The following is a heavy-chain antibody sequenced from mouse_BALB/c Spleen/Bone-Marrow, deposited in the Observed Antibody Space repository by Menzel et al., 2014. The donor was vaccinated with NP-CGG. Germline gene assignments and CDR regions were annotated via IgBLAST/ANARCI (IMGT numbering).Heavy chain of an antibody. D-gene: IGHD1-1*01. CDR1: GFTFSDYG. J-gene: IGHJ1*01. V-gene: IGHV5-15*02. CDR3: ARDYYGSSYWYFDV. CDR2: ISNLAYSI. Sequence: EVQLVESGGGLVQPGGSRKLSCAASGFTFSDYGMAWVRQAPGKGPEWVAFISNLAYSIYYADTVTGRFTISRENAKNTLYLEMSSLRSEDTAMYYCARDYYGSSYWYFDVWGAGTTVPVSS.